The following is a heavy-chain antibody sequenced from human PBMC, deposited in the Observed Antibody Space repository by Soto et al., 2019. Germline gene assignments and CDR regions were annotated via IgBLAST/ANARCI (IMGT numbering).Heavy chain of an antibody. D-gene: IGHD7-27*01. J-gene: IGHJ4*02. CDR2: INPSGGSK. CDR3: ARSPSSWAALDY. V-gene: IGHV1-46*01. Sequence: GASVKVSCKASGYTFTSYYMHWGRQAPGQGLEWMGIINPSGGSKSYAQKFQGRLTLTRDMSTSTVYMELSSLRSEDKANYYVARSPSSWAALDYWGEGTLVAVSS. CDR1: GYTFTSYY.